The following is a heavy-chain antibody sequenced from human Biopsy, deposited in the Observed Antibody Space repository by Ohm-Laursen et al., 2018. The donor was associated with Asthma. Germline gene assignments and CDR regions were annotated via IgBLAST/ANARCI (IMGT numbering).Heavy chain of an antibody. D-gene: IGHD3-22*01. V-gene: IGHV4-31*03. CDR1: YGSITSGGYY. J-gene: IGHJ4*02. CDR2: IYYRGST. CDR3: ARAKDYYDSRGYYRSFDY. Sequence: SETLSLTCTVSYGSITSGGYYWTWIRQHPGKGLEWIGFIYYRGSTYYNPSLKSRVSISIDTSKNQFSLKLSSVTAADTAVYYCARAKDYYDSRGYYRSFDYWGQGTLVTVSS.